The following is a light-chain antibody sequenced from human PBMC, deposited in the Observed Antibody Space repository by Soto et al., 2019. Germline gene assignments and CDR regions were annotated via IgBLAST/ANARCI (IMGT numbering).Light chain of an antibody. CDR2: AS. CDR3: QHYGTSAL. CDR1: QSVRDSY. J-gene: IGKJ3*01. Sequence: EIVLTQSPGTLSLSPGERATLSCRASQSVRDSYLAWYQQKPGQAPRLLIYASSRATGIPDRFSGSGSGTDFTLTISRPEPEDFAVYYCQHYGTSALFGPGTKVDIK. V-gene: IGKV3-20*01.